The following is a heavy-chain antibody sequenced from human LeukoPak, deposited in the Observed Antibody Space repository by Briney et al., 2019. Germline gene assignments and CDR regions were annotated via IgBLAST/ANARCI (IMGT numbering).Heavy chain of an antibody. J-gene: IGHJ6*03. D-gene: IGHD5-18*01. CDR1: GDSISSSSSY. CDR2: IYYSGST. Sequence: SETLSLTCTVSGDSISSSSSYWGWIRQPPGEGLEWIGSIYYSGSTYYNTSLKSRVTISVDTSKNQFSLKLSSVTAADTAVYYCARGGYSYGYYYYMDVWGKGTTVTISS. V-gene: IGHV4-39*07. CDR3: ARGGYSYGYYYYMDV.